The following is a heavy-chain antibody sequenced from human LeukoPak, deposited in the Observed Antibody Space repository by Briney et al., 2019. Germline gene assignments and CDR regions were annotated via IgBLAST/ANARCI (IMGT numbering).Heavy chain of an antibody. CDR2: VHLNGAT. CDR3: TRESGAFSPFGF. D-gene: IGHD1-26*01. V-gene: IGHV4-4*02. J-gene: IGHJ4*02. Sequence: SGTLSLTCAVSGGSITTTNWWSWVRQPPGKGLEWIGEVHLNGATNYNPSLESRFSMSIDKSNNHLSLEVTSVTAADAAMYYCTRESGAFSPFGFWGQGTLVTVSS. CDR1: GGSITTTNW.